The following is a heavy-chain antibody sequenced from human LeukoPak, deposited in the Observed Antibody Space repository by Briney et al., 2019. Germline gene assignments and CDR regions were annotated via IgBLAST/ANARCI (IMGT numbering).Heavy chain of an antibody. CDR2: IYYSGST. J-gene: IGHJ4*02. CDR3: ARGYYDSSGYYYFDY. CDR1: GGSVSSGGYY. Sequence: SETLSLTCTVSGGSVSSGGYYWSWIRQHPGKGLEWIGYIYYSGSTYYNPSLKSRVTISVDTPKNQFSLKLSSVTAADTAVYYCARGYYDSSGYYYFDYWGQGTLVTVSS. D-gene: IGHD3-22*01. V-gene: IGHV4-31*03.